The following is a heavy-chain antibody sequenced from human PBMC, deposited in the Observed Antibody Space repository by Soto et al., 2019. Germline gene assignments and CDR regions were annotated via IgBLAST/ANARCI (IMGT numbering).Heavy chain of an antibody. J-gene: IGHJ6*04. CDR3: AKERWIDCWSALDV. CDR2: ISWHSASR. V-gene: IGHV3-9*01. CDR1: GFTFDDFA. D-gene: IGHD3-3*01. Sequence: EVHLVESGGGLVQPGRSLRLYCAASGFTFDDFAMHWVRQAPGKGLEWVSGISWHSASRGYADSVRGRFTMSRDNAKNSLYLQMDSLGPEDTALYYFAKERWIDCWSALDVWGKGTAVTVSS.